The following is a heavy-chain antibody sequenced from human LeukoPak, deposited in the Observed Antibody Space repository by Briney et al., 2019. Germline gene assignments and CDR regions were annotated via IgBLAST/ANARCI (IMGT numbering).Heavy chain of an antibody. V-gene: IGHV3-7*04. Sequence: PGGSLRLSCAASGFTLSDHWMTWVRQAPGKGLEWVPYIKQDGSEKYYVDSVKGRFTISRDNSKNSLYLQMNSLRAEDTAVYYCARGGWYFDYWGQGTLVTVSS. CDR1: GFTLSDHW. J-gene: IGHJ4*02. CDR3: ARGGWYFDY. D-gene: IGHD6-19*01. CDR2: IKQDGSEK.